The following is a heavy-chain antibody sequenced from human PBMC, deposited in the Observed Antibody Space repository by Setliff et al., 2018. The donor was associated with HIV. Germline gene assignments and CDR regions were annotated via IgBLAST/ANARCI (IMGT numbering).Heavy chain of an antibody. V-gene: IGHV1-2*06. CDR1: GYTFTGYY. CDR2: INPNSGGT. D-gene: IGHD6-19*01. CDR3: ARGSCSGCYLSDY. Sequence: ASVKVSCKASGYTFTGYYMHWVRQAPGQGLEWMGRINPNSGGTNYAQKFQGRVTMTRDTSANTAYMELSSLRSEDTAVYYCARGSCSGCYLSDYWGLGTLVTVSS. J-gene: IGHJ4*02.